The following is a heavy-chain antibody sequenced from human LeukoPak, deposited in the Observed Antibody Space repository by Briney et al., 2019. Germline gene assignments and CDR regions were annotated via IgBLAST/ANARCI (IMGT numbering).Heavy chain of an antibody. Sequence: SETLSLTCTVSGGSISSGSYYWSWIRQPAGTGLEWIGRIYTSGSTNYNPSLKSRVTISADTAKNQFSLKLSSVTAADTAVYYCARGRYFYGSGSYGGFDYWGQGTLVTVSS. V-gene: IGHV4-61*02. CDR2: IYTSGST. J-gene: IGHJ4*02. D-gene: IGHD3-10*01. CDR3: ARGRYFYGSGSYGGFDY. CDR1: GGSISSGSYY.